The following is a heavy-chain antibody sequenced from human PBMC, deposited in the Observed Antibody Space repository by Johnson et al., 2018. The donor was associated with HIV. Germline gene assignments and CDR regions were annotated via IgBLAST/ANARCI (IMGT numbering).Heavy chain of an antibody. Sequence: QVQLVESGGGVVQPGRSLRLSCAASGFTFSSYAIHWVRQAPGKGLEWVAVISYDENNKYYADSVKARFTISRDNSKNTLYLQMNSLRAEDTAVYYCARDYHYVWGSSYGFDFWGQGTMVTVSS. CDR1: GFTFSSYA. CDR3: ARDYHYVWGSSYGFDF. CDR2: ISYDENNK. V-gene: IGHV3-30*14. J-gene: IGHJ3*01. D-gene: IGHD3-16*01.